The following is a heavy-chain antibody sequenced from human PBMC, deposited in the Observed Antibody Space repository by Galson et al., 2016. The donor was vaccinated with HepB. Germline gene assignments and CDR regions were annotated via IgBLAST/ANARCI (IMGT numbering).Heavy chain of an antibody. D-gene: IGHD2-2*01. CDR2: IETAGAT. CDR3: ARGKSRWTMPWNYGLDV. V-gene: IGHV3-13*01. CDR1: GFTFSTHD. J-gene: IGHJ6*04. Sequence: SLRLSCAASGFTFSTHDMHWVRQATGKGLEWVSAIETAGATYYPDSVKGRFTISRENAKNSLYLQMNSLRAGDTAVYYCARGKSRWTMPWNYGLDVWGKGTTVTVSS.